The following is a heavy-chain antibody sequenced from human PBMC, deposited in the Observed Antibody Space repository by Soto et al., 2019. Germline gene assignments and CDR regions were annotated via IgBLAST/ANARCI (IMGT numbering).Heavy chain of an antibody. D-gene: IGHD4-17*01. Sequence: QITLKESGPTLEKPTQTLTLTCTIPGFSLGTSGVGVGWNRQPPGKALEWLALIYWDDDKRYSPTQKSRLTITKYTSKNQVVLTMTNMDPVDTATYCCAQSTVTTGGMDVWGQGTTVTVSS. V-gene: IGHV2-5*02. CDR1: GFSLGTSGVG. CDR3: AQSTVTTGGMDV. CDR2: IYWDDDK. J-gene: IGHJ6*02.